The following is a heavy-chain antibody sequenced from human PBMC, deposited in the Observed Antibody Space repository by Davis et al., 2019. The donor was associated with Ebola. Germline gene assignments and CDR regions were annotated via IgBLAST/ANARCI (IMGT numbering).Heavy chain of an antibody. Sequence: AASVKVSCKASGYTFTGYYMHWVRQAPGQGLEWMGRINPNSGGTNYAQKFQGRVTMSRDTSTSTAYMEMSRLRSDGTAVYFCARGGITMMIVPRDYYYGLDVWGQGTTVTVSS. V-gene: IGHV1-2*06. D-gene: IGHD3-22*01. CDR3: ARGGITMMIVPRDYYYGLDV. CDR2: INPNSGGT. J-gene: IGHJ6*02. CDR1: GYTFTGYY.